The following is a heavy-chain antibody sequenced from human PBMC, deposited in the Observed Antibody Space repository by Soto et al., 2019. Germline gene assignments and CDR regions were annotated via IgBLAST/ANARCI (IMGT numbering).Heavy chain of an antibody. CDR2: INNGGDIV. J-gene: IGHJ4*02. V-gene: IGHV3-11*01. D-gene: IGHD3-3*01. Sequence: QVQLVESGGGLVKPGQSPSLSCATSGFTFSDYYMAWIRQAPGKGLEWVGYINNGGDIVHYSDSVKGHFRISRDNTKNSLFLQMTSLRAEDTAIYYCARDVSKTTIGVVDSWGQGALVTVSS. CDR1: GFTFSDYY. CDR3: ARDVSKTTIGVVDS.